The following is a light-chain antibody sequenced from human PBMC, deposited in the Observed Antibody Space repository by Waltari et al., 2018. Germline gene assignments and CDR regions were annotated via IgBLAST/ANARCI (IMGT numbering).Light chain of an antibody. Sequence: QSALTQPASVSGSPGQSITISCTGTSNDVGGYGSVSWYQQYPGRAPKLMIYEVSYRPSGISTRFSGSKSGNTASLTISGLQADDEADYYCSSHTSTVPHVFGTGTRVTV. V-gene: IGLV2-14*01. CDR1: SNDVGGYGS. CDR2: EVS. CDR3: SSHTSTVPHV. J-gene: IGLJ1*01.